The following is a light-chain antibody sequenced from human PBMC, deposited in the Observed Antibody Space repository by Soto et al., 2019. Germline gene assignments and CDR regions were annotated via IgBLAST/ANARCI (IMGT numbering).Light chain of an antibody. CDR3: MRSIQLPWT. CDR1: QSLLHSNGYYY. Sequence: DMLLNQSPRCMPFTSREQASIXCRSXQSLLHSNGYYYLDWFQQRPGRSPRRLIYKVSNRDSGVPARFSGSGSGTDFALKISRVEAEDVGVYYCMRSIQLPWTFGQGSKVDIK. CDR2: KVS. V-gene: IGKV2-30*02. J-gene: IGKJ1*01.